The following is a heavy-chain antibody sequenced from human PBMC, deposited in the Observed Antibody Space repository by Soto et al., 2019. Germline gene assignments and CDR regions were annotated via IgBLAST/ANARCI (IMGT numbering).Heavy chain of an antibody. V-gene: IGHV2-5*02. CDR3: AHRPMVRGVRGAFDI. D-gene: IGHD3-10*01. CDR1: GFSLSTSGVG. CDR2: IYWDDDK. Sequence: SGPTLVNPTQTLTLTCTFSGFSLSTSGVGVGRIRQSPGKALQWLALIYWDDDKRYSPSLKSRLTITKDTSKNQVVLTMTNMDPVDTATYYCAHRPMVRGVRGAFDIWGQGTMVTVSS. J-gene: IGHJ3*02.